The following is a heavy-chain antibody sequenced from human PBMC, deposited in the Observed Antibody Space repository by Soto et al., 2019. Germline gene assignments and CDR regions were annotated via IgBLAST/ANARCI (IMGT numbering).Heavy chain of an antibody. Sequence: PSETLSLTCTVSGGSISSGGYYWSWIRQHPGKGLEWIGYIYYSGSTYCKPSLKSRVTISVDTSKNQFSLKLSSVTAADTAVYYCAREGDGSGNYYYGMDVWGQGTTVTVS. D-gene: IGHD3-10*01. J-gene: IGHJ6*02. CDR3: AREGDGSGNYYYGMDV. V-gene: IGHV4-31*03. CDR2: IYYSGST. CDR1: GGSISSGGYY.